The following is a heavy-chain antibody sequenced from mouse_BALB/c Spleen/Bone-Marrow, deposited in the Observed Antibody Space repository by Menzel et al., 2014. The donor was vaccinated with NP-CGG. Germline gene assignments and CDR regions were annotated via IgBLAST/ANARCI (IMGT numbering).Heavy chain of an antibody. CDR3: ARDMGGLLFDY. V-gene: IGHV7-3*02. CDR2: IRNKAYSYTT. Sequence: EVMLVESGGDLVQPGGSLRLSCATSGFTFTDYYMNWVRQPPGKALEWLGFIRNKAYSYTTEYSASVKGRFTISRDNSQSILYLQMNTLRAEDSATYYCARDMGGLLFDYWGQGTTLTVSS. CDR1: GFTFTDYY. J-gene: IGHJ2*01. D-gene: IGHD2-3*01.